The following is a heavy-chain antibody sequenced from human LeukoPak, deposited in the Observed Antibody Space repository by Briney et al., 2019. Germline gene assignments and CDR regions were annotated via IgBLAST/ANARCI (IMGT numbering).Heavy chain of an antibody. D-gene: IGHD3-22*01. CDR2: ISVSGGST. V-gene: IGHV3-23*01. CDR1: GFDFSSYA. J-gene: IGHJ4*02. Sequence: GGSLRLSCAASGFDFSSYAMTWVRQAPGKGLEWVSGISVSGGSTLYADSVKGRFAISRDTYKSTLHLQMNKMRVEDTAVYYCARVNSHYYNSSSYMFDYWGQGTLVTVSS. CDR3: ARVNSHYYNSSSYMFDY.